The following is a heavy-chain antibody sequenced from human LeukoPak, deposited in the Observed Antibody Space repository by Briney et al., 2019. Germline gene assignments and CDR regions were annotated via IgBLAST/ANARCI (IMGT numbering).Heavy chain of an antibody. CDR3: ARPSSSGNYYY. CDR1: GGSISSSNHW. V-gene: IGHV4-39*01. CDR2: IYYSGSP. D-gene: IGHD1-26*01. J-gene: IGHJ4*02. Sequence: SETLSLTCTVSGGSISSSNHWWGWIRQPPGKGLEWIGSIYYSGSPSYSPSLKSRVTISVDTSKHQLSLKLSSVTAADTAVYYCARPSSSGNYYYWGQGTLVTVS.